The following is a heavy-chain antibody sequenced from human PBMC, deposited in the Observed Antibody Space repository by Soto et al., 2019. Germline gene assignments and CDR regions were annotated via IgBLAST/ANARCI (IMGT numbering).Heavy chain of an antibody. CDR2: IWYDGSNK. V-gene: IGHV3-33*01. CDR1: GFTFSSYG. CDR3: ASKTVQSGSSASDY. D-gene: IGHD6-6*01. Sequence: GGSLRLSCAASGFTFSSYGMHWVRQAPGKGLEWVAVIWYDGSNKYYADSVKGRFTISRDNSKNTLYLQMNSLRAEDTAVYYCASKTVQSGSSASDYWGQGTLVTVSS. J-gene: IGHJ4*02.